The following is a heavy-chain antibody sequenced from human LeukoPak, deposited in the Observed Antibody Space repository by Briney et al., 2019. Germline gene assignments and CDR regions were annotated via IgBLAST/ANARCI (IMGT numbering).Heavy chain of an antibody. CDR3: AAGTEPRYYGMDV. D-gene: IGHD1-1*01. Sequence: GSSVKVSCKSSGFTFTSSAVQWVRQARGQRLEWIGWIVVGSSNTNYAQKFQESVTITRDMSTSTAYMELSSLRSEDTAVYYCAAGTEPRYYGMDVWGQGTTVTVSS. V-gene: IGHV1-58*01. CDR2: IVVGSSNT. J-gene: IGHJ6*02. CDR1: GFTFTSSA.